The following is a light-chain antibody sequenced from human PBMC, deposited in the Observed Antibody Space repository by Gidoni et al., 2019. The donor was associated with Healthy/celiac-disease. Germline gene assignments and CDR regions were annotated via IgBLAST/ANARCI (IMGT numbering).Light chain of an antibody. CDR2: GAS. J-gene: IGKJ3*01. CDR1: QGIGND. CDR3: LQHNSYPLS. Sequence: DIQMAPSPSSLSASVGDRVTITCRASQGIGNDLAWYQQKPGKAPKRLIYGASSLESGVPSRFSGSGSGTEFTLTISSLQPEDFATYYCLQHNSYPLSFGPGTNVDIK. V-gene: IGKV1-17*01.